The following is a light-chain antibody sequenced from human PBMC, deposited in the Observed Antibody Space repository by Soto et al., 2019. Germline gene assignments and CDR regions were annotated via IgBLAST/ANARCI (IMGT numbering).Light chain of an antibody. CDR1: QGISSY. J-gene: IGKJ5*01. V-gene: IGKV1-9*01. Sequence: DIQLSQSPSFLSASVGDRVAITCRASQGISSYLAWYQQKPGKAPTLLIYAASTLQRGVPLRFSGSGSGTSFTLTISSLQPEDFATYSCQQLLSYPITFGQGARLEI. CDR3: QQLLSYPIT. CDR2: AAS.